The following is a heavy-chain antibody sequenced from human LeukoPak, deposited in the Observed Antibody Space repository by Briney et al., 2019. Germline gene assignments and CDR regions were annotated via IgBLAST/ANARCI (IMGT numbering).Heavy chain of an antibody. CDR1: GFTFSNYA. Sequence: GGSLRLSCETSGFTFSNYAMSWVRQAPGRGLEWVSGISYGDGGTYYADSVKGRFTISRDNSKNTLYLQMNSLRAEDTAIYYCSKDGRSSTPGYWGQGTLVTVSS. J-gene: IGHJ4*02. CDR2: ISYGDGGT. D-gene: IGHD2-2*01. V-gene: IGHV3-23*01. CDR3: SKDGRSSTPGY.